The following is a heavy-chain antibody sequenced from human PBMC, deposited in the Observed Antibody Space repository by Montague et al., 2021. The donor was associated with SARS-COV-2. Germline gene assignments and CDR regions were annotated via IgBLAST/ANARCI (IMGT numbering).Heavy chain of an antibody. Sequence: TLSLTCAVSGDSITSGFYYWSWLRQPAGRGLEWIGRIHTSGNTNYNPSLKTRVTISLDRSKNQFSLILSSVTAADTAVYFCARDFDWQQDPSTDYFHYGMDVWGQGTTVIVSS. J-gene: IGHJ6*02. CDR1: GDSITSGFYY. V-gene: IGHV4-61*02. CDR2: IHTSGNT. D-gene: IGHD3-9*01. CDR3: ARDFDWQQDPSTDYFHYGMDV.